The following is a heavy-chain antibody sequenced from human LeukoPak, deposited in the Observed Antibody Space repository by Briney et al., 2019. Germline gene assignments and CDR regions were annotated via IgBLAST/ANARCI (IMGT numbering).Heavy chain of an antibody. CDR3: TKGRSNHY. D-gene: IGHD4-11*01. J-gene: IGHJ4*02. V-gene: IGHV3-7*01. Sequence: PGGSLRLSCAASGFTFSDFWMGWVRQAPGKGLEWVANINQGGSESYYVDSVKGRFTLSRDNAKKSLFLQMNSLRAEDTAVYCCTKGRSNHYWGQGTLVTVST. CDR2: INQGGSES. CDR1: GFTFSDFW.